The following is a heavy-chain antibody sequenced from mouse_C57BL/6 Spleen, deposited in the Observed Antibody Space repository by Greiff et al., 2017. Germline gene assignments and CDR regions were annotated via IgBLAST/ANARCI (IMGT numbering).Heavy chain of an antibody. J-gene: IGHJ3*01. Sequence: DVKLVESGAELVRPGASVKLSCTASGFNIKDDYMHWVKQRPEQGLEWIGWIDPENGDTEYASKFQGKATITADTSSNTAYLQLSSLTSEDTAVYYCTTGDGSSSSWFAYWGQGTLVTVSA. CDR1: GFNIKDDY. D-gene: IGHD1-1*01. CDR2: IDPENGDT. V-gene: IGHV14-4*01. CDR3: TTGDGSSSSWFAY.